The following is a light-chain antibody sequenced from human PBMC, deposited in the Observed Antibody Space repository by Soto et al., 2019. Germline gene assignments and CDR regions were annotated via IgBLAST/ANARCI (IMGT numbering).Light chain of an antibody. V-gene: IGLV2-14*01. CDR2: EVS. J-gene: IGLJ1*01. CDR1: SSDVGAYTS. CDR3: SSYSSDNRNYV. Sequence: QSVLTPPASVSGSPGQSITISCTGSSSDVGAYTSVSWYQQHPGKAPKLMIYEVSNWPSGVSRRFSGSKSGNTASLTISGLQAEDEAHYYCSSYSSDNRNYVFGTGTKVTVL.